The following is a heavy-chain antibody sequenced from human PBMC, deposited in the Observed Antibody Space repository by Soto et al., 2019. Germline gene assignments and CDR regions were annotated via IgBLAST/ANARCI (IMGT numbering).Heavy chain of an antibody. Sequence: LQLQESGPGLAKPSETLSLTCSVSGGSISSSSSYWGWIRQSPGKGLEWIGNIYYNGTTYYNPSLKGRVTISVDTSKNQFSLKLSSVTAADTAVYYCAREFIAVAGFDAFDIWGQGTMVTVSA. J-gene: IGHJ3*02. CDR2: IYYNGTT. D-gene: IGHD6-19*01. V-gene: IGHV4-39*01. CDR3: AREFIAVAGFDAFDI. CDR1: GGSISSSSSY.